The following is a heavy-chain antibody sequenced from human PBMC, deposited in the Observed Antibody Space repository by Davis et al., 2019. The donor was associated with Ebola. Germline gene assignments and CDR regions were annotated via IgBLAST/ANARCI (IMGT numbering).Heavy chain of an antibody. J-gene: IGHJ3*02. CDR1: ANTFANHW. D-gene: IGHD1-20*01. CDR2: IYTGDSDT. CDR3: ATLRRTITGMDDGFDI. V-gene: IGHV5-51*01. Sequence: GESLKISCKDSANTFANHWIGWVCQMPGKGLEWMGLIYTGDSDTRYSPSFRGQVTISADKSIRTAYLQWSSLKASDTAIYFCATLRRTITGMDDGFDIWGQGTKVTVSS.